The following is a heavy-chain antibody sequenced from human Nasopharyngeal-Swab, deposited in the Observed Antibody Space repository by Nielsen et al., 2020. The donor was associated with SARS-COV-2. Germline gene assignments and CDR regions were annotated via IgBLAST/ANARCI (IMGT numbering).Heavy chain of an antibody. Sequence: ASVKVSCKASGYTFTGYYMHWVRQAPGQGLEWRGRINPNSGGTNYAQKFQGRVTMTRDTSISTAYMDLSTLKSDDTAVYYCARGAVSWYFDLWGRGTLVTVSS. CDR1: GYTFTGYY. V-gene: IGHV1-2*06. CDR2: INPNSGGT. D-gene: IGHD4-23*01. J-gene: IGHJ2*01. CDR3: ARGAVSWYFDL.